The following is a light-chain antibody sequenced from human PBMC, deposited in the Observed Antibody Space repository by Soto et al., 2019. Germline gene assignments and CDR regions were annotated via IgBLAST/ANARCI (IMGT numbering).Light chain of an antibody. V-gene: IGLV2-14*01. CDR2: EVS. J-gene: IGLJ1*01. CDR3: SSYTSSSYV. Sequence: QSVLTQPASVSGSPGQSITISCTGTSSDVGGYNYVSWYQQHPGKAPKLMIYEVSNRPSGVSNRFSGSKSGNTASLTISGLQAEDEPDYYCSSYTSSSYVSGTGTKVTVL. CDR1: SSDVGGYNY.